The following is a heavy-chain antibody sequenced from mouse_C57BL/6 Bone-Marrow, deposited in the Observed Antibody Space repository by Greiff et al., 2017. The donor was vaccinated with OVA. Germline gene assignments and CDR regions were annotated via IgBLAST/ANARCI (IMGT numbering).Heavy chain of an antibody. Sequence: QVTLKESGPGLLQSSQTLSLSCSFSGFSLSTSGMGVSWIRQPSGKGLEWLAHIYWDDDKCYNPSLKSRLTISKDTSRNQVFLKITSVDTADTATYYCARRVDSSGYTDYWGQGTSVTVSS. CDR3: ARRVDSSGYTDY. V-gene: IGHV8-12*01. CDR1: GFSLSTSGMG. D-gene: IGHD3-2*02. J-gene: IGHJ4*01. CDR2: IYWDDDK.